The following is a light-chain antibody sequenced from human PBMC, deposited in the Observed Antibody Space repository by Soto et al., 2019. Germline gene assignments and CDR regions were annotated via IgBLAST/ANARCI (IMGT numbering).Light chain of an antibody. J-gene: IGKJ3*01. CDR3: QQRSNWPPVFT. CDR1: QSVSSY. CDR2: DAS. V-gene: IGKV3-11*01. Sequence: EIVLTQSPATLSLSPGERATLSCRASQSVSSYLAWYQQKPGQAPRLLIYDASSRATGIPARFSSSGSGTDFTLTISSLEPEDFAVYYCQQRSNWPPVFTFGPGTKVDIK.